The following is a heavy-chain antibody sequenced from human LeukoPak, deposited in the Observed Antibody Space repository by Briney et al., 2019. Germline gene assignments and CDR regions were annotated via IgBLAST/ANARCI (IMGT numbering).Heavy chain of an antibody. CDR1: GFTFDNYA. CDR3: AKDMNSYGSGSSYNPWGPFDS. V-gene: IGHV3-9*01. Sequence: AGGSLRLSCAASGFTFDNYAMHWVRQAPGKGPEWVSGIAWNSGNTGFADSVKGRFTISRDNAENSLSLQMNSLTPEDTAFYFCAKDMNSYGSGSSYNPWGPFDSWGQGTLVTVSS. CDR2: IAWNSGNT. J-gene: IGHJ4*02. D-gene: IGHD3-10*01.